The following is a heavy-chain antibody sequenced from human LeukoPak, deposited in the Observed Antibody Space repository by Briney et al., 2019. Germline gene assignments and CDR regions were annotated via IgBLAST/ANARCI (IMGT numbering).Heavy chain of an antibody. D-gene: IGHD1-14*01. J-gene: IGHJ4*02. CDR3: ANRNPYYFEY. CDR2: ITGSGGGT. CDR1: GFTFSSYA. V-gene: IGHV3-23*01. Sequence: GGSLRLSCAASGFTFSSYAMSWVRQAPGKGLEWVSAITGSGGGTYYADSVKGRFTISGDNSKNTLYLQMNSLGAEDTAVYYCANRNPYYFEYWGQGTLVTVSS.